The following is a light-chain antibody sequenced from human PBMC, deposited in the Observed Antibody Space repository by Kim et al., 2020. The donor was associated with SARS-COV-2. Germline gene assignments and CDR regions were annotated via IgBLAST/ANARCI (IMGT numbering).Light chain of an antibody. V-gene: IGLV3-19*01. Sequence: VALGQTVRITCQGDSLRSYYATWYQQKPGQAPILVIYVKNNRPSGIPDRFSGSSAGNTASLTITGTQAGDEADYYCNSRDSNDNVVFGGGTQLTV. CDR2: VKN. CDR1: SLRSYY. J-gene: IGLJ2*01. CDR3: NSRDSNDNVV.